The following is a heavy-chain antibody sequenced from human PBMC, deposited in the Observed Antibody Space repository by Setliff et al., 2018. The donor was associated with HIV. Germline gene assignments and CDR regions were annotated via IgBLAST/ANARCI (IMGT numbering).Heavy chain of an antibody. CDR2: INWNGGST. CDR1: GFRISNYG. J-gene: IGHJ4*02. CDR3: AKVESYYDSSGPDY. D-gene: IGHD3-22*01. Sequence: PGGSLRLSCAASGFRISNYGMSWVRQAPGKGLAWVSGINWNGGSTGYADSVKGRFTISRDNSKNTLYLQMNSLRAEDTAVYYCAKVESYYDSSGPDYWGQGTLVTV. V-gene: IGHV3-20*04.